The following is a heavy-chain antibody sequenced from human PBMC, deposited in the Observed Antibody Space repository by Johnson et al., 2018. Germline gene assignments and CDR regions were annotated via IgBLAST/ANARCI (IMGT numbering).Heavy chain of an antibody. CDR3: ARDGTIAYCGGDCSTNYYYGMDV. CDR1: GGSISSYY. CDR2: IYYSGST. D-gene: IGHD2-21*02. J-gene: IGHJ6*02. V-gene: IGHV4-59*01. Sequence: QVQLQESGPGLVKXSETLSLTCTVSGGSISSYYWSWIRQPPGKGLEWIGYIYYSGSTNYNPSLKSRVTLSVDTSKNQFSLKLSPVTAADTAVYYCARDGTIAYCGGDCSTNYYYGMDVWGQGTTVTVSS.